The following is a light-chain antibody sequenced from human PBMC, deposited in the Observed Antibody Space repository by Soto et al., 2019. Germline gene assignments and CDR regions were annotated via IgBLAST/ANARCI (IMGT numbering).Light chain of an antibody. J-gene: IGLJ3*02. Sequence: QSVLTQPPSVSGAPGQRVTISCTGSSSNIGAGYDVHWYQQLPETAPKLLIYGNNNRPPGVPDRFSGSKSGTSASLAITGLQAEDEADYYCQAYDSSLRGWVFGGGTKRAVL. CDR1: SSNIGAGYD. V-gene: IGLV1-40*01. CDR3: QAYDSSLRGWV. CDR2: GNN.